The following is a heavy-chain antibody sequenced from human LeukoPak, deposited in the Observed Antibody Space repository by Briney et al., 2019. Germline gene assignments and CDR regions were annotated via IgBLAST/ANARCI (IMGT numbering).Heavy chain of an antibody. D-gene: IGHD3/OR15-3a*01. CDR2: IDRNGGRK. Sequence: GGSLRLSCAVSGFTFDVYGMSWVRQAPGKGLEWVSSIDRNGGRKGYADSVKGRFTISRDTAKNSLYQQMSSLRPEDTAFYYCARGWTGDPAPYFFDYWGQGTLVTVSS. V-gene: IGHV3-20*04. CDR1: GFTFDVYG. J-gene: IGHJ4*02. CDR3: ARGWTGDPAPYFFDY.